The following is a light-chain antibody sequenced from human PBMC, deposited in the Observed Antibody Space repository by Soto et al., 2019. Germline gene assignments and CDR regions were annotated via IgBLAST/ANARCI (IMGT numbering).Light chain of an antibody. CDR3: SSYTGSSTLV. CDR1: SSDIGEYNY. V-gene: IGLV2-14*01. CDR2: EVS. Sequence: QSALTQPASVSGSPGQSITISCTGSSSDIGEYNYVSWYQQHPGKAPKLMIYEVSDRPSGVSNRFSGSKSGNTASLTISGLQAEDEADYYCSSYTGSSTLVFGTGTKLTVL. J-gene: IGLJ1*01.